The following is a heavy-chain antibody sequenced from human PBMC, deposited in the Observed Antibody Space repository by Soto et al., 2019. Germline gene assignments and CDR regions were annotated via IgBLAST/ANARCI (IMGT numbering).Heavy chain of an antibody. V-gene: IGHV3-7*01. Sequence: VSLRLSCAASGFTFSTSWMNWVRQAPGKGLEWVAGIKEDGSEKYYVDSVKGRFTISKENAENSLELHMNRLRVEDTAVYCCARDPGYNAFGYWGLGTLGTVSS. CDR3: ARDPGYNAFGY. CDR1: GFTFSTSW. D-gene: IGHD5-18*01. J-gene: IGHJ4*02. CDR2: IKEDGSEK.